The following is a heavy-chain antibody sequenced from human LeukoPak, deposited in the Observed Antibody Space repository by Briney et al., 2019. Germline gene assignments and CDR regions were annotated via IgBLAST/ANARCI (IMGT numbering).Heavy chain of an antibody. CDR3: AKDMVRGVTPDY. D-gene: IGHD3-10*01. CDR2: ISGDGGST. J-gene: IGHJ4*02. Sequence: PRGSPRLSCAASGFTFDDYAMHRVCQAPGKGLEWVSLISGDGGSTYYADSVKGRFTISRDNSKNSLYLQMNSLRTEDTALYYCAKDMVRGVTPDYWGQGTLVTVAS. CDR1: GFTFDDYA. V-gene: IGHV3-43*02.